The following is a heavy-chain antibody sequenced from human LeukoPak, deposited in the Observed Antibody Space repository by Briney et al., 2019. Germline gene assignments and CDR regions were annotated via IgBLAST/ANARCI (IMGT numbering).Heavy chain of an antibody. V-gene: IGHV3-7*01. J-gene: IGHJ6*02. CDR1: GFTFSGRW. CDR3: ARVLAGAGTGYYYYGMDV. D-gene: IGHD6-19*01. Sequence: GGSLRLSCAASGFTFSGRWMSWLRQAPGKGLEWVANMNQDGTDKYYADSVKGRFTISRDNSKNTLYLQMNSLRAEDTAVYYCARVLAGAGTGYYYYGMDVWGQGTTVTVSS. CDR2: MNQDGTDK.